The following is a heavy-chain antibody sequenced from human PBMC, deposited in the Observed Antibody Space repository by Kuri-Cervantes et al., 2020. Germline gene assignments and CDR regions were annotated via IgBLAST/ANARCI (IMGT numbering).Heavy chain of an antibody. CDR2: MIPKTGNT. CDR1: GYTSTSYD. Sequence: ASVKVSCKASGYTSTSYDVKWVRQATGQGLEWMRWMIPKTGNTGYAQKVQGRVTMTTDTSMNTVYMELRSLRSDDTAVYYCARGRDWNYAFDIWGQGTMVTVSS. CDR3: ARGRDWNYAFDI. V-gene: IGHV1-8*01. D-gene: IGHD1-7*01. J-gene: IGHJ3*02.